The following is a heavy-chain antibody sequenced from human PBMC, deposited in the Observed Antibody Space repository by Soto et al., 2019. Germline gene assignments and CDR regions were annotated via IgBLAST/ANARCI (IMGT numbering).Heavy chain of an antibody. Sequence: EVQLLESGGNLVQPGGSLRLSCAACGLTFSNYGMSWVRQAPGKGLEWVSAISGGGLSTYYADSVKGRFTISRDNSRNTLFLQMSALRAEDTAVYYCAIAPNCGRDCSADSYWFFDLWGRGTLVTVSS. D-gene: IGHD2-21*02. J-gene: IGHJ2*01. V-gene: IGHV3-23*01. CDR1: GLTFSNYG. CDR2: ISGGGLST. CDR3: AIAPNCGRDCSADSYWFFDL.